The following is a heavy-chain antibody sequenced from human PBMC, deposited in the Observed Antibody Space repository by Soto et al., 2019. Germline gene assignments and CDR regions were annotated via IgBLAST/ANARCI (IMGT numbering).Heavy chain of an antibody. CDR2: ISGSGGST. CDR1: GFTISSYR. V-gene: IGHV3-23*01. Sequence: PGGSMRLSCAPAGFTISSYRSSWVAKATGKGLEWVSAISGSGGSTYYADSVKGRFTISRDNSKNTLYLQMNSLRAEDTAVYYCAKSVGYCSSTSCHDAFDIWGQGTMVTVSS. D-gene: IGHD2-2*01. CDR3: AKSVGYCSSTSCHDAFDI. J-gene: IGHJ3*02.